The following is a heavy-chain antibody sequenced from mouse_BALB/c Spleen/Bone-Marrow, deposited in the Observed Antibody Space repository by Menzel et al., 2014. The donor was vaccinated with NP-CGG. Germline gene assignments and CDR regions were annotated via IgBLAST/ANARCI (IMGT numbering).Heavy chain of an antibody. CDR2: INPSSGYT. D-gene: IGHD2-1*01. CDR1: GYTFTSYT. CDR3: AAGYYGNSGWFAY. V-gene: IGHV1-4*01. Sequence: QVQLQQSGAELARPGASVKMSCKASGYTFTSYTMHWVKQRPGQGLEWIGYINPSSGYTNYNQKFKDKATLTADKSSITAYMQLSSLTSEDSAVYYCAAGYYGNSGWFAYWGQGTLVTVSA. J-gene: IGHJ3*01.